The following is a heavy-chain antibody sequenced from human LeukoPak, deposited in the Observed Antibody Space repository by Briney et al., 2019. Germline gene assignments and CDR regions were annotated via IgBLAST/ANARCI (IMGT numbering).Heavy chain of an antibody. CDR2: ISSGGSSI. V-gene: IGHV3-48*03. D-gene: IGHD3-22*01. J-gene: IGHJ4*02. CDR1: GFTFSNYE. CDR3: ARDFRGYDSRLHDY. Sequence: GGSLRLSCAASGFTFSNYEMNWVRQAPGKGLEWISYISSGGSSIYYADSVKGRFTISRDNAKNSLYLQMYSLRAEDTAVYYCARDFRGYDSRLHDYWGQGTLVTVTS.